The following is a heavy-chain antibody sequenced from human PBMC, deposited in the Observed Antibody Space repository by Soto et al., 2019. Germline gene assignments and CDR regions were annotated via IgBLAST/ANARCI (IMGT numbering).Heavy chain of an antibody. CDR1: VGWWRVRY. Sequence: LTCAVAVGWWRVRYWSGNRKNTGKGRECIGEMYHSGSTNYIPFLMSRVTISVDTSKNQFYLKLSSVTAADTAVYYCATSKTYFFQSGGSHHVPLGCWGEGTLVTVAS. CDR2: MYHSGST. CDR3: ATSKTYFFQSGGSHHVPLGC. V-gene: IGHV4-34*01. J-gene: IGHJ4*02. D-gene: IGHD2-15*01.